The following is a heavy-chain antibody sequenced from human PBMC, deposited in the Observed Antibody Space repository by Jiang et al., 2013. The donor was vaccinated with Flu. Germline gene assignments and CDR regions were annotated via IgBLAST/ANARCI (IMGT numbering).Heavy chain of an antibody. CDR2: INHSGST. D-gene: IGHD5-18*01. CDR1: GGSFSGYY. Sequence: KPSETLSLTCAVYGGSFSGYYWSWIRQPPGKGLEWIGEINHSGSTNYNPSLKSRVTISVDTSKNQFSLKLSSVTAADTAVYYCARRGRASQYTARSNFDYWGQGTLVTVSS. V-gene: IGHV4-34*01. CDR3: ARRGRASQYTARSNFDY. J-gene: IGHJ4*02.